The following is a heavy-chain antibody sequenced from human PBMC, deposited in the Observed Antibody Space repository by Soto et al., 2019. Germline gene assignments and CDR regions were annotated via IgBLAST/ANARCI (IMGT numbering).Heavy chain of an antibody. Sequence: GGSLRLSCAASGFTFSSSWMHWVRQAPGKGLVWVSRVSGDGSSTNYADSVKGRFTISRDNAKNTLYLQMNSLRAEDAAVYYCAKDRHPDGIWTFDSWGPGTLVTVSS. CDR2: VSGDGSST. J-gene: IGHJ4*02. CDR1: GFTFSSSW. V-gene: IGHV3-74*01. CDR3: AKDRHPDGIWTFDS. D-gene: IGHD3-9*01.